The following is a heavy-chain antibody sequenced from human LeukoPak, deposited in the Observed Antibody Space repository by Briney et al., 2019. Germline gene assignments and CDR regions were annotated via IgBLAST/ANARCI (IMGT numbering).Heavy chain of an antibody. D-gene: IGHD3-10*01. Sequence: GGSLRLSCAASGFTFSSYSMNWVRQAPGEGLEWVSSISSSSSYIYYADSVKGRFTISRDNAKNSLYLQMNSLRAEDTAVYYCATSTFGVRYFDYWGQGTLVTVSS. V-gene: IGHV3-21*01. CDR2: ISSSSSYI. CDR3: ATSTFGVRYFDY. CDR1: GFTFSSYS. J-gene: IGHJ4*02.